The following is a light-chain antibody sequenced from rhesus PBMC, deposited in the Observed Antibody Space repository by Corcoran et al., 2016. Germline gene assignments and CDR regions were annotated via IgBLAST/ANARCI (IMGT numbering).Light chain of an antibody. Sequence: QSVLTQPPSASEADRKSVSITCSGSSSNIGSNSVSWYQQLPGTAPKLLIYYDDRRASGVADRFSGSKSGTSASLAITRFQTEDDADYYCSAWDDVLSGYIFGAGTRLTVL. J-gene: IGLJ1*01. CDR3: SAWDDVLSGYI. V-gene: IGLV1-60*01. CDR2: YDD. CDR1: SSNIGSNS.